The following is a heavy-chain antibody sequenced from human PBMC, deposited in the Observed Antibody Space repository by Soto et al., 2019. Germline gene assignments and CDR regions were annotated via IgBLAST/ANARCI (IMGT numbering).Heavy chain of an antibody. CDR3: ARGIKRYYYYYMDV. D-gene: IGHD6-25*01. CDR1: GYTFTGYY. J-gene: IGHJ6*03. V-gene: IGHV1-2*04. Sequence: GASVKVSCKASGYTFTGYYIHWVRQAPGQGLEWMGWINPNSGGTNYAQKFQGWVTMTRDTSISTAYMELSRLRSDDTAVYYCARGIKRYYYYYMDVWGKGTTVTVSS. CDR2: INPNSGGT.